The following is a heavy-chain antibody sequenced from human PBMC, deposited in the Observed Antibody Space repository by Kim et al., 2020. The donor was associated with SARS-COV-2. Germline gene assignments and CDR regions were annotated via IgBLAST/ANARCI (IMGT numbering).Heavy chain of an antibody. D-gene: IGHD6-19*01. CDR3: AKETYPGDSSGWTYYY. Sequence: GGSLRLSCAASGFTFSSYGMHWVRQAPGKGLEWVAVISYDGSNKNYADSVKGRFTISRDNSKNTLYLQMNSLRTEDTAVYYCAKETYPGDSSGWTYYY. CDR1: GFTFSSYG. CDR2: ISYDGSNK. J-gene: IGHJ6*01. V-gene: IGHV3-30*18.